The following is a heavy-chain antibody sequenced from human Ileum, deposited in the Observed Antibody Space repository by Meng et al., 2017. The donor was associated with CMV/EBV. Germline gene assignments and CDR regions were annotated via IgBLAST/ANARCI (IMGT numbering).Heavy chain of an antibody. V-gene: IGHV3-74*01. CDR1: GFAFSNHW. J-gene: IGHJ4*02. CDR2: IHSDGSGI. Sequence: GGSLRLSCEASGFAFSNHWMHWVRRAPGKGLLWVSRIHSDGSGIAYADSVKGRFTISRDNAKNTVYLQMNSLRGEDTAVYYCARASPYSSSYFDYWGQGEVVTVSS. CDR3: ARASPYSSSYFDY. D-gene: IGHD6-6*01.